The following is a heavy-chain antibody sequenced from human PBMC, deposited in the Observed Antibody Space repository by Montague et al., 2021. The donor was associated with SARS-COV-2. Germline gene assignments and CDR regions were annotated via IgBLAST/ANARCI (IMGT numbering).Heavy chain of an antibody. CDR2: IKEDGGQK. D-gene: IGHD3-10*01. CDR3: ARDLPLIIMVRGVTFGYYGMDV. J-gene: IGHJ6*02. V-gene: IGHV3-7*01. Sequence: SLRLSCAASGFTFSNYWTSWVRQAPGKGLEWVANIKEDGGQKYYVDSVKSRFTISRDNAKNSLYLQMNSLRAEDTAVYYCARDLPLIIMVRGVTFGYYGMDVWGQGTTVTVSS. CDR1: GFTFSNYW.